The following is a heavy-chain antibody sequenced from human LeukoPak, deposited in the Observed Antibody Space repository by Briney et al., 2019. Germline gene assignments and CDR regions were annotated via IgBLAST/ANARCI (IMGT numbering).Heavy chain of an antibody. Sequence: ASVKVSCKASGYTFTGYNIHWVRQAPGQGLEWMAWINPKSGGSNYEQKFQGRLTMTGDTSISTAYMELSGLRSDDTAVYYCGLFENDKLLHYWGQGTLVTVSS. J-gene: IGHJ4*02. V-gene: IGHV1-2*02. CDR2: INPKSGGS. CDR3: GLFENDKLLHY. D-gene: IGHD3-10*02. CDR1: GYTFTGYN.